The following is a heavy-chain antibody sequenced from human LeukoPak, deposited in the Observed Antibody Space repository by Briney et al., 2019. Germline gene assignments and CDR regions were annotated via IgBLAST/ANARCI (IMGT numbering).Heavy chain of an antibody. Sequence: ASAKVSCKASGYRFSSYGINWMRQAPGQGLEWMGWISAYNGDTNSAHKFQGRLTMTTDTSTSTAYLELRSLRSDDTAVYYCARQLTYYYDSSGLYAFEIWGQGTMVTVSS. CDR3: ARQLTYYYDSSGLYAFEI. CDR2: ISAYNGDT. J-gene: IGHJ3*02. V-gene: IGHV1-18*01. CDR1: GYRFSSYG. D-gene: IGHD3-22*01.